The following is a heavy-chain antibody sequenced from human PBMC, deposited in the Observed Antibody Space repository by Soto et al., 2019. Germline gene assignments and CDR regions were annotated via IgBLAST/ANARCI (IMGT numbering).Heavy chain of an antibody. Sequence: EVQLVESGGGLVQPGGSLRLSCAASGFTFSYYWMHWVRHAPGKGLVWVSRIESDGSTTSYADSVKGRFTISRDNAKNMLNLLLNSLTAEDTAVYYCARGYGAGTMLPYDYWGQGTLVTVFS. V-gene: IGHV3-74*01. CDR1: GFTFSYYW. J-gene: IGHJ4*02. CDR2: IESDGSTT. D-gene: IGHD1-1*01. CDR3: ARGYGAGTMLPYDY.